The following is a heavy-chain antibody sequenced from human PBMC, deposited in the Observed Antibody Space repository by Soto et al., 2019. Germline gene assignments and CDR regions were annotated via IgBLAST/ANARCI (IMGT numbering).Heavy chain of an antibody. CDR2: FRSKTDGGTT. D-gene: IGHD3-10*01. Sequence: GGSLRLSCAASGFTFNDAWMSWVRQAPGKGLEWIGRFRSKTDGGTTDYAAPVKGRFTISTDGSENTLYLQMNSLKTEDTAVYYCTTEPQAVERLGGFDYWGQGTLVTVSS. V-gene: IGHV3-15*01. CDR3: TTEPQAVERLGGFDY. CDR1: GFTFNDAW. J-gene: IGHJ4*02.